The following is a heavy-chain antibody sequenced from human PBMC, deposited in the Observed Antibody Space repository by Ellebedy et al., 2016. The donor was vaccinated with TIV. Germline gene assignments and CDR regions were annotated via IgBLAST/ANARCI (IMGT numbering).Heavy chain of an antibody. CDR1: GFTFSDYA. CDR2: INWNGGST. D-gene: IGHD3-3*01. Sequence: GGSLRLSCAVYGFTFSDYAMHWVRQAPGKGLEWVSGINWNGGSTGYADSVKGRFTISRDNAKNSLYLQMNSLRAEDTALYYCAREVKRAYHDFWSGYYTAYYYYGMDVWGQGTTVTVSS. CDR3: AREVKRAYHDFWSGYYTAYYYYGMDV. J-gene: IGHJ6*02. V-gene: IGHV3-20*04.